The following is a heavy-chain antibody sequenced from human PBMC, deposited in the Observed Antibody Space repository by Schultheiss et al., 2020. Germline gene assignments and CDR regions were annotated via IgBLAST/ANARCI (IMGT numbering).Heavy chain of an antibody. D-gene: IGHD2-2*02. CDR2: ISWNSGSI. V-gene: IGHV3-9*01. J-gene: IGHJ3*02. Sequence: GGSLRLSCAASGFTFDDYAMHWVRQAPGKGLEWVSGISWNSGSIGYSDSVKGRFTISRDNSKNTLYLQMNSLRAEDTAVYYCARVSHCSSTSCYSDAFDIWGQGTMVTVAS. CDR1: GFTFDDYA. CDR3: ARVSHCSSTSCYSDAFDI.